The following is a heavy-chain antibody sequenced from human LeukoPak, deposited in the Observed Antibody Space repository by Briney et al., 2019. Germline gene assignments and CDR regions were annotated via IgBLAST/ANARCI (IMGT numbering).Heavy chain of an antibody. D-gene: IGHD3-3*01. CDR2: ISGSGGST. J-gene: IGHJ4*02. V-gene: IGHV3-23*01. Sequence: GGSLRLSCAATGFTFSSYGMSWVRQAPGKGLEWVSAISGSGGSTYYADSVKGRSTISRDNSKNTLYLQMNSLRAEDTAVYYCAKTPRFPGRGYYFDYWGQGTLVTVSS. CDR3: AKTPRFPGRGYYFDY. CDR1: GFTFSSYG.